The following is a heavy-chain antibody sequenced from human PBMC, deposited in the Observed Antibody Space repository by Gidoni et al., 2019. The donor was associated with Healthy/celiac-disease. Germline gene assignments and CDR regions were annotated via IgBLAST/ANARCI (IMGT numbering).Heavy chain of an antibody. Sequence: QVQLVESGGGVVQPGRSLRLSCAASGFTFSSYAMHWVRQAPGKGLEWVAVISYDGSNKYYADSVKGRFTISRDNSKNTLYLQMNSLRAEDTAVYYCARGPYVSMRRNYGAFDIWGQGTMVTVSS. CDR3: ARGPYVSMRRNYGAFDI. CDR2: ISYDGSNK. CDR1: GFTFSSYA. J-gene: IGHJ3*02. D-gene: IGHD1-7*01. V-gene: IGHV3-30-3*01.